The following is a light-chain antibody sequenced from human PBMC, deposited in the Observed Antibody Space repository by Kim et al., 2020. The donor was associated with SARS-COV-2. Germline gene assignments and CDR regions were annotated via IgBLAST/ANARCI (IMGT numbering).Light chain of an antibody. Sequence: ETVMTQSPATLSVSPGERATLSCRASQSVSSNLAWYQQKPGQAPRLLILGASTRATGIPARFSGSGSGTEFTLTISSLQSEDFAVYYCQQYNNWPKTFGQGTKVDIK. CDR1: QSVSSN. CDR3: QQYNNWPKT. CDR2: GAS. J-gene: IGKJ1*01. V-gene: IGKV3-15*01.